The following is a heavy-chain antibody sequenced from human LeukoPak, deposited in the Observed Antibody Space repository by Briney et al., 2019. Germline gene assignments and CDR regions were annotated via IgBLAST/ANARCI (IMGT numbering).Heavy chain of an antibody. CDR2: IYYSGST. CDR1: GGSISSSSYY. V-gene: IGHV4-39*01. D-gene: IGHD6-13*01. J-gene: IGHJ6*02. CDR3: ARPRQQLVPYGMDV. Sequence: SETLSLTCTVSGGSISSSSYYWGWIRQPPGKGLEWIGSIYYSGSTYYNPSLKSRVTTSVDTSKNQFSLKLSSVTAADTAVYYCARPRQQLVPYGMDVWGQGTTVTVSS.